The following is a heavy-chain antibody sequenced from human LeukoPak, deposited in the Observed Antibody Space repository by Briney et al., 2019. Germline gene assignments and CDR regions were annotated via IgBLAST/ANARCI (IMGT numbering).Heavy chain of an antibody. V-gene: IGHV4-39*07. CDR3: ARGRNIVVVTAIHGYWYFDL. CDR1: GGSISSSSYF. D-gene: IGHD2-21*02. CDR2: IYYGGST. J-gene: IGHJ2*01. Sequence: SETLSLTCIVSGGSISSSSYFWGRIRQPPGTRLEWIGSIYYGGSTYYNPSLKSRVTISVDTSKNQFSLKLSSVTAADTAVYYCARGRNIVVVTAIHGYWYFDLWGRGTLVTVSS.